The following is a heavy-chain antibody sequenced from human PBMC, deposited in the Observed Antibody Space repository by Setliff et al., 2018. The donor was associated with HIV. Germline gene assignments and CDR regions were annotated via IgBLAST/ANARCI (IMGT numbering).Heavy chain of an antibody. V-gene: IGHV3-7*01. CDR2: IKQDGSDM. Sequence: PGGSLRLSCAATGFTFSSYVLHWLRRAPGRGLEWVANIKQDGSDMHYIESVKGRFTIFRDNAKNSVFLQMNSLRAEDTGVYYCATQTGFYNSHWYDYWGQGTMVTVSS. CDR1: GFTFSSYV. J-gene: IGHJ4*02. D-gene: IGHD6-13*01. CDR3: ATQTGFYNSHWYDY.